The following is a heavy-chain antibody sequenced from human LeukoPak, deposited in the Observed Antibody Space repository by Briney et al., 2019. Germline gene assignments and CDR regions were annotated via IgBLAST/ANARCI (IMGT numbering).Heavy chain of an antibody. J-gene: IGHJ4*02. CDR3: AKGVAAVLTGELDY. CDR1: GFTFSSYA. Sequence: GGSLRLSCAASGFTFSSYAMSWVRQAPGKGLEWVSAISGSGGSTYYADSVKGRFTISRDNSKNTLYLQMNSLRAEDTAVYYCAKGVAAVLTGELDYWGQGTLVTVSS. CDR2: ISGSGGST. D-gene: IGHD7-27*01. V-gene: IGHV3-23*01.